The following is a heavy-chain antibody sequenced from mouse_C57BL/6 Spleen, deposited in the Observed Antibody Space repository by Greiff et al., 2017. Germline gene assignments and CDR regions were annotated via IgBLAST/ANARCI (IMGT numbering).Heavy chain of an antibody. CDR2: INPYNGGT. D-gene: IGHD2-2*01. Sequence: EVKLVESGPVLVKPGASVKMSCKASGYTFTDYYMNWVKQSHGKSLEWIGVINPYNGGTSYNQKFKGKATLPVDKSSSTAYMELNSLTSEDSAVYYGASYGYDGGFDYWGQGTTLTVSS. J-gene: IGHJ2*01. V-gene: IGHV1-19*01. CDR1: GYTFTDYY. CDR3: ASYGYDGGFDY.